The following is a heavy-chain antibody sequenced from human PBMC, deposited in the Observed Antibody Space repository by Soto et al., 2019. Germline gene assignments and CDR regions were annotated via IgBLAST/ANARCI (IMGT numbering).Heavy chain of an antibody. CDR3: ARDHSVVARSNYYFDL. D-gene: IGHD6-19*01. Sequence: QMQLQESGPGLVKPSETLSLTCTVSGGSVSSGPYYWNWNRQPPGKGLEWIGHIFYSGDTKYNPSLKNRVTISVDTSKSQFSLRLSSVTAADTAVYYCARDHSVVARSNYYFDLWGRGTLVTVSS. CDR1: GGSVSSGPYY. V-gene: IGHV4-61*01. J-gene: IGHJ2*01. CDR2: IFYSGDT.